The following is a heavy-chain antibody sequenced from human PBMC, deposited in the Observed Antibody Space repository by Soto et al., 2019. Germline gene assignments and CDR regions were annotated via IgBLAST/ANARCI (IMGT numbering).Heavy chain of an antibody. Sequence: KISETVSLTCAVYGWSFSVYYWRWIRQPPGKGLEWIGEINHSGSTNYNPSLKSRVTISVDTSKNQFSLKLSSVTAADTALYYCGRRYGWLYFDYWGQGSLVTVSS. J-gene: IGHJ4*02. CDR2: INHSGST. V-gene: IGHV4-34*01. CDR3: GRRYGWLYFDY. D-gene: IGHD6-19*01. CDR1: GWSFSVYY.